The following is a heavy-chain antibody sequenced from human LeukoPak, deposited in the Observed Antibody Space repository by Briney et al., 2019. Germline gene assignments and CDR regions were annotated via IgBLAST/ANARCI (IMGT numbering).Heavy chain of an antibody. CDR2: TGNKVNSYTT. J-gene: IGHJ4*02. V-gene: IGHV3-72*01. Sequence: AGGSLRLSCAASGFTFSDHYIDWVRQAPGKGLEWVARTGNKVNSYTTAYAASVTGRFTVSSNSVYLQMDSLKIEDTAVYYCARSMYGEGRRIIDFDYWGQGSLLTVSS. D-gene: IGHD4/OR15-4a*01. CDR3: ARSMYGEGRRIIDFDY. CDR1: GFTFSDHY.